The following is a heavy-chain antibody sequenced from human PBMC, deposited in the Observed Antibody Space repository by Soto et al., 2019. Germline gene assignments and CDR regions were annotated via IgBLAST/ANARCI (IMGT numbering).Heavy chain of an antibody. CDR1: GITFSRSV. CDR3: ARARYYYYSGLDV. Sequence: PGGSRLSCAASGITFSRSVMHWVRQAPGKGLEWLSIISYDGSDEYYADSVKGRFTISRDNSENAVYLQMNSLRSEDTAVYYCARARYYYYSGLDVWGQGTTVTVSS. J-gene: IGHJ6*02. CDR2: ISYDGSDE. V-gene: IGHV3-30-3*01.